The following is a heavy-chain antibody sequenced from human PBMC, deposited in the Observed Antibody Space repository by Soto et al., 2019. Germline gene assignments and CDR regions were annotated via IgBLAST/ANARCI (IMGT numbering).Heavy chain of an antibody. J-gene: IGHJ5*02. V-gene: IGHV1-18*01. CDR3: ARGSARYQLLWPRVGWFDP. D-gene: IGHD2-2*01. Sequence: ASVKVSCKASGYTFTSYGISWVRQAPGQGLEWMGWISAYNGNTNYAQKLQGRVTMTTDTSTSTVYMELRSLRSDDTAVYYCARGSARYQLLWPRVGWFDPWGQGTLVTVSS. CDR1: GYTFTSYG. CDR2: ISAYNGNT.